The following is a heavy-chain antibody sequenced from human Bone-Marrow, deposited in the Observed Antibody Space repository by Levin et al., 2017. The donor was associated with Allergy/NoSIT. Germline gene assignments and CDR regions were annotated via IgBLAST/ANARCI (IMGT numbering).Heavy chain of an antibody. D-gene: IGHD3-16*01. Sequence: GGSLRLSCEASGFTFRSHAMHWVRQAPGKGLEWVAIITHDEITEFYADSVKGRFTISRDNSKNTLYLQMSSLRSEDTATYYCVEVRRTAMITGSLDYWGQGTLVIVSS. CDR2: ITHDEITE. V-gene: IGHV3-30*18. J-gene: IGHJ4*02. CDR3: VEVRRTAMITGSLDY. CDR1: GFTFRSHA.